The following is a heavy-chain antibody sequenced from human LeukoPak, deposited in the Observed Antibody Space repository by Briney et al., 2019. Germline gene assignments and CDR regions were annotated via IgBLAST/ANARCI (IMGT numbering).Heavy chain of an antibody. J-gene: IGHJ4*02. V-gene: IGHV3-74*01. CDR3: AKFGRGASEDY. CDR1: GFTFSGHW. D-gene: IGHD3-10*01. Sequence: PGGSLRLSCAVSGFTFSGHWMFWVRQAPGKGLEWVSSTNNDGSSRGYTDSMKGRFTVSRDNAKNSLYLQMNSLRAEDTAVYYCAKFGRGASEDYWGQGTLVTVSS. CDR2: TNNDGSSR.